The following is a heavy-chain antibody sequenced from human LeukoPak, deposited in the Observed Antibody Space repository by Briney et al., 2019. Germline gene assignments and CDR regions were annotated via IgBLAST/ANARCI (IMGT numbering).Heavy chain of an antibody. CDR2: ISPGNSDT. D-gene: IGHD6-13*01. CDR3: ARLISSSWYEFDF. J-gene: IGHJ4*02. V-gene: IGHV5-51*01. Sequence: GESLKISCKASGYIFTNFWIGWVRQMPGKGLEWMGIISPGNSDTRYRPSFQGQATMSADKSINTAYLQWNSLKASDSALYYCARLISSSWYEFDFWGQGTLVTVSS. CDR1: GYIFTNFW.